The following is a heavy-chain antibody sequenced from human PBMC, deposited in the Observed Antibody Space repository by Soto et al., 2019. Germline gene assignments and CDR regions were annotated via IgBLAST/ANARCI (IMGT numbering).Heavy chain of an antibody. Sequence: SETLSLTCSVSGGSISGYYWSWIRQPAGKGLEWIGRVYTSGNANYNPSLKSRVTMSVDTSKNQFPLKLSSVTAADTAVYYCASSPPGWLSLDYWGRGTLVTVSS. CDR1: GGSISGYY. CDR2: VYTSGNA. J-gene: IGHJ4*02. D-gene: IGHD3-22*01. CDR3: ASSPPGWLSLDY. V-gene: IGHV4-4*07.